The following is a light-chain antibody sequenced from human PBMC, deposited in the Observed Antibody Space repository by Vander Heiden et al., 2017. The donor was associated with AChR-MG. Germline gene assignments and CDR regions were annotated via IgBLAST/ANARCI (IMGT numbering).Light chain of an antibody. Sequence: QSSLTQPAPASGSPGPSITLPCTGTSSDIGSSSLVSWYQQDPGKAPKLMIYEVTKRPSGVSNRFSGSKFGNTASLTISGLQAEDEADYYCCSYAGSSTSVFGTGTKVTVL. J-gene: IGLJ1*01. CDR3: CSYAGSSTSV. CDR2: EVT. CDR1: SSDIGSSSL. V-gene: IGLV2-23*02.